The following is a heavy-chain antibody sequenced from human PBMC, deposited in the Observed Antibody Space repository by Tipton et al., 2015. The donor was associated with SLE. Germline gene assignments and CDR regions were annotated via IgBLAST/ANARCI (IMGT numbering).Heavy chain of an antibody. V-gene: IGHV4-4*07. CDR3: ARDLGSLWSRYGLDI. Sequence: TLSLTCTVSDGSISSYYWSWIRQPAGRGLEWIGRVYNSGTSRYNPSLKSRVVVAMDASKNQVSLKLRSVTAADTAVYYCARDLGSLWSRYGLDIWGQGTTVTVPS. CDR2: VYNSGTS. J-gene: IGHJ6*02. D-gene: IGHD2-21*01. CDR1: DGSISSYY.